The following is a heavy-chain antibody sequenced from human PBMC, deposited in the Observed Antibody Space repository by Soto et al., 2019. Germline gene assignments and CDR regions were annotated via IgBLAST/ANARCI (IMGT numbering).Heavy chain of an antibody. J-gene: IGHJ4*02. Sequence: PGGSLRLSCAASGLTFSNYDMNWGRQAPGKGLEWVSYISKSDNIIYYADSVKGRFTISRDNAKNSLYLQMNSLRVEDTAVYFCARDSSYDSTGYYDYWGQGTLVTVSS. CDR2: ISKSDNII. CDR1: GLTFSNYD. CDR3: ARDSSYDSTGYYDY. V-gene: IGHV3-48*03. D-gene: IGHD3-22*01.